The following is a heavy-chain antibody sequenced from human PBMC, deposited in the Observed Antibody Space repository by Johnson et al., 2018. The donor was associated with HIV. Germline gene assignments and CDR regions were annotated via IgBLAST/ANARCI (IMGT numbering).Heavy chain of an antibody. V-gene: IGHV3-48*03. CDR3: ARVDQILDYYDSRAAFDI. CDR1: GFTFSRYW. CDR2: ISTSDGTI. J-gene: IGHJ3*02. D-gene: IGHD3-22*01. Sequence: VQLVESGGGLIQPGGSLRLSCAASGFTFSRYWMDWVRQAPGKGLEWVSYISTSDGTIYSADTVKGRFSISRDNAKNSLYLQMNSLRAEDTAVYYCARVDQILDYYDSRAAFDIWGQGTLVTVSS.